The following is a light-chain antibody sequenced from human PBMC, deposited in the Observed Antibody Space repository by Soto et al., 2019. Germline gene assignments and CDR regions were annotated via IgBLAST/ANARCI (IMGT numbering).Light chain of an antibody. CDR3: SSYTNINTRACV. CDR2: EVT. CDR1: SGDIGSYNR. Sequence: QSVLTQPASVSGSPGQSITISYTGTSGDIGSYNRVSWYQQHPGKAPKLIIYEVTDRPSGVSNRFSGSKSGNTASLTISGLEAEDEAEYYCSSYTNINTRACVFGTGTKVTAL. J-gene: IGLJ1*01. V-gene: IGLV2-14*01.